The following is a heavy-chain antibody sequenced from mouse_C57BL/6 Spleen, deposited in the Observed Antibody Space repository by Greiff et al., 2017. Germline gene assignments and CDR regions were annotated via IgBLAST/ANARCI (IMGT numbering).Heavy chain of an antibody. V-gene: IGHV5-16*01. CDR1: GFTFSDYY. CDR2: INYDGSST. D-gene: IGHD2-5*01. J-gene: IGHJ1*03. CDR3: ARVYYSNYGYFDV. Sequence: EVKLVESEGGLVQPGSSMKLSCTASGFTFSDYYMAWVRQVPEKGLEWVANINYDGSSTYYLDSLKSRFIISRDNAKNILYLQMSSLKSEDTATYYCARVYYSNYGYFDVWGTGTTVTVSS.